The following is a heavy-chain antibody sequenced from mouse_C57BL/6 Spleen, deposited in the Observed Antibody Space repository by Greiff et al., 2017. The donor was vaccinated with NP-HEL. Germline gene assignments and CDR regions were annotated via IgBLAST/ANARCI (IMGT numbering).Heavy chain of an antibody. J-gene: IGHJ1*03. CDR2: ISYDGSN. D-gene: IGHD2-2*01. Sequence: EVQLQESGPGLVKPSQSLSLTCSVTGYSITRGYYWNWIRQFPGNKLEWMGYISYDGSNNYNPSLKNRISITRDTSKNQFFLKLNSVTTEDTATYYCARGYGYDGWYFDVWGTGTTVTVSS. V-gene: IGHV3-6*01. CDR3: ARGYGYDGWYFDV. CDR1: GYSITRGYY.